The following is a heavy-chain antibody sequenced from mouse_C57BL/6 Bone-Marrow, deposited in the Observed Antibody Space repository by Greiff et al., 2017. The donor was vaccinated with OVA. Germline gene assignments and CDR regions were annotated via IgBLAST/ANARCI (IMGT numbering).Heavy chain of an antibody. V-gene: IGHV1-55*01. Sequence: QVQLQQPGAELVKPGASVKMSCKASGYTFTSYWITWVKQRPGQGLEWIGDIYPGSGSTNYNEKFKSKATLTVDTSSSTAYMQLSSLTSEDSAVYYCARYGNYPYYAMDYWGQGTSVTVSS. CDR2: IYPGSGST. D-gene: IGHD2-1*01. CDR3: ARYGNYPYYAMDY. CDR1: GYTFTSYW. J-gene: IGHJ4*01.